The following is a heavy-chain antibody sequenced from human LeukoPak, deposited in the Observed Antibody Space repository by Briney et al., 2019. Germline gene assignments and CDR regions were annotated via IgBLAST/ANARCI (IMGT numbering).Heavy chain of an antibody. D-gene: IGHD5-24*01. CDR2: ISSSGSTI. CDR1: GFTFSDYY. CDR3: ARDRGPEMATISDY. J-gene: IGHJ4*02. V-gene: IGHV3-11*01. Sequence: SGGSLRLSCAASGFTFSDYYMSWIRQAPGKGLEWVSYISSSGSTIYYADSVKGRFTISRDNAKNSLHLQMNSLRAEDTAVYYCARDRGPEMATISDYWGQGTLVTVSS.